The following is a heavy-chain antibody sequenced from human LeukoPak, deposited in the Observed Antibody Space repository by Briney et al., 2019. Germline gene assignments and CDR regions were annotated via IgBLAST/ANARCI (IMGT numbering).Heavy chain of an antibody. CDR2: ISGSGGST. CDR3: AKDLGSSGWLNY. J-gene: IGHJ4*02. Sequence: PGGSLRLSCEASGFTFSSSAMSWVRQAPGKGLEWVSAISGSGGSTYYADSVKGRFTISRDNSKNTLYLQMNSLRAEDTAVYYCAKDLGSSGWLNYWGQGTLVTVSS. CDR1: GFTFSSSA. V-gene: IGHV3-23*01. D-gene: IGHD6-19*01.